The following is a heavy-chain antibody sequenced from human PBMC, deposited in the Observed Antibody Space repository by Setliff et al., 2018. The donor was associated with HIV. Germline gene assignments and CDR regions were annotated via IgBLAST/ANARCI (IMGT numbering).Heavy chain of an antibody. CDR2: INPNSGDT. D-gene: IGHD6-13*01. Sequence: ASVKVSCKASGYTFTGYYVHWVRQAPGQGPEWMGWINPNSGDTNYAQKFQGRVSMTRDTSIFTAYMELSRVKSDDTAVYYCARGSGYTRSWVPGGSWGQGTMVTVSS. CDR1: GYTFTGYY. J-gene: IGHJ3*01. CDR3: ARGSGYTRSWVPGGS. V-gene: IGHV1-2*02.